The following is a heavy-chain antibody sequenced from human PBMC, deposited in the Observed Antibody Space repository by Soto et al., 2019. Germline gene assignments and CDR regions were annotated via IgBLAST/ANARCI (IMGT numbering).Heavy chain of an antibody. J-gene: IGHJ4*02. CDR3: AALGSGYYPLDY. CDR1: GFTFTSSA. D-gene: IGHD3-22*01. Sequence: QMQLVQSGPEVKKPGTSVKVSCKASGFTFTSSAVQWVRQARGQRLEWIGWIVVGSGNTNYAQKFQERVTITRDMSTSTAYMELRSLRSEDTAVYYCAALGSGYYPLDYWGQGTLVTVSS. V-gene: IGHV1-58*01. CDR2: IVVGSGNT.